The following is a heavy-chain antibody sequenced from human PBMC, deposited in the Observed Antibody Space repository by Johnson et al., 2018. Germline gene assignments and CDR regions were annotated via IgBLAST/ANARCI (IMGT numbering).Heavy chain of an antibody. CDR1: GFTFADYA. CDR2: ISWNRDSI. CDR3: AAFPPGSYMAYLQY. D-gene: IGHD1-26*01. Sequence: VQLVQSGGGLVQPGRSLRLSCEASGFTFADYAMHWVRQPPGQGLEWVSGISWNRDSIAYADSLKDRVTISRDNTKHSLYLQMTSPRVEDTAVYYCAAFPPGSYMAYLQYWGQGTLVTVSS. J-gene: IGHJ1*01. V-gene: IGHV3-9*01.